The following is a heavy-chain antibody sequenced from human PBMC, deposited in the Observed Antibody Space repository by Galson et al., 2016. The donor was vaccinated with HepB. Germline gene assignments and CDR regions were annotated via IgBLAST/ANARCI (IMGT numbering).Heavy chain of an antibody. CDR3: ARGSSAVDATEVGLDY. Sequence: SLRLSCAGSGFTFSSYAVHWVRQPPGKGLEWVAAISYDGDNEYYADSLKGRYTISRDNSRKTVYLRMSSLRRDDTAVYYCARGSSAVDATEVGLDYWGQGTLVIVSS. D-gene: IGHD6-19*01. CDR1: GFTFSSYA. CDR2: ISYDGDNE. V-gene: IGHV3-30-3*01. J-gene: IGHJ4*02.